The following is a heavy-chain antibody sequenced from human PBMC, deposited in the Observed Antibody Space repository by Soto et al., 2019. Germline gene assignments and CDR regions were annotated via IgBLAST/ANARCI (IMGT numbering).Heavy chain of an antibody. V-gene: IGHV3-23*01. CDR1: GFTFSSYA. CDR3: AKAHRGYSYGHYYYYGMDV. CDR2: ISGSGGST. J-gene: IGHJ6*02. Sequence: EVQLLESGGSLVQPGWSLRLSCAASGFTFSSYAMSWVRQAPGKGLEWVSAISGSGGSTYYADSVKGRFTISRDNSKNTLYLQMNSLRAEDTAVYYCAKAHRGYSYGHYYYYGMDVWGQGTTVTVSS. D-gene: IGHD5-18*01.